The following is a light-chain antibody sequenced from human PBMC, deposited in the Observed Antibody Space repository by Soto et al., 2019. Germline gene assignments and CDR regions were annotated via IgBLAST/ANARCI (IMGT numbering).Light chain of an antibody. CDR2: KAS. V-gene: IGKV1-39*01. CDR1: QGIRND. J-gene: IGKJ1*01. CDR3: QQSYSTLWT. Sequence: DIQMTQSPSSLSASVGDRVTITCRASQGIRNDLGWYQQKPGKAPKLLIYKASTLKSGVPSRFSGSGSGTDFTLTISSLQPEDFATYYCQQSYSTLWTFGQGSKVDIK.